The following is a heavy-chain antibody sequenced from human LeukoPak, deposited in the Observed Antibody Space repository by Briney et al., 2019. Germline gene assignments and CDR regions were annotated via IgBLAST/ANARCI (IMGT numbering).Heavy chain of an antibody. Sequence: SETLSLTCAVYGGSFSGYYWSWIRQPPGKGLEWIGEINHSGSTNYNPSLKSRVTISVDTSKNQFSLKLSSVTAADTAVYYCARGVRWADTFTGYYLSGFDHWGKGTTVTVSS. V-gene: IGHV4-34*01. D-gene: IGHD3-9*01. CDR3: ARGVRWADTFTGYYLSGFDH. CDR2: INHSGST. J-gene: IGHJ6*04. CDR1: GGSFSGYY.